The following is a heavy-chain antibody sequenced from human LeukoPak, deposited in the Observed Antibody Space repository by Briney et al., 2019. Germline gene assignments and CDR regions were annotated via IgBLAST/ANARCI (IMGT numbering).Heavy chain of an antibody. J-gene: IGHJ4*02. CDR1: GFTFSSYA. V-gene: IGHV3-30-3*01. Sequence: GGSLRLSCAASGFTFSSYAMHWVRQAPGKGLEWVAVISYDGSNKYYADSVKGRFTISRDNSKNTLYLQMNSLRAEDTAVYYCARDSEAYYYDSSGYSPTLDYWGQGTLVTVSS. D-gene: IGHD3-22*01. CDR3: ARDSEAYYYDSSGYSPTLDY. CDR2: ISYDGSNK.